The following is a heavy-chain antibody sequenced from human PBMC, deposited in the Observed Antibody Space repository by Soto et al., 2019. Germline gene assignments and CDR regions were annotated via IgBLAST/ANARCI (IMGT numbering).Heavy chain of an antibody. CDR3: TTGSVEGV. D-gene: IGHD2-15*01. V-gene: IGHV3-15*07. CDR1: GFTFSKAW. CDR2: IKTNSEGGTT. Sequence: EVQLMESGGGLVKPGGSRRLSCAASGFTFSKAWMNWVRQAPGKGLEWVGRIKTNSEGGTTDYAAPVQGRFSLSRDDSRNTLSLQMNSLKTDDTAVYYCTTGSVEGVWGQGATVTVSS. J-gene: IGHJ6*02.